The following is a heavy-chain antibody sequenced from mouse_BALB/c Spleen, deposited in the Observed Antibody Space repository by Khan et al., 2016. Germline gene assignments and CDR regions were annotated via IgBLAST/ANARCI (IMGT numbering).Heavy chain of an antibody. CDR2: ISYSGST. Sequence: EVQLQESGPGLVKPSQSLSLTCTVTGYSITSDYAWNWIRQFPGNKLEWMGYISYSGSTSYNPSLKSRISITRDTSQNQSFLRLNSVTTEDTATYYCARNGNRYERTWFAYWGQGTLVTVSA. CDR1: GYSITSDYA. V-gene: IGHV3-2*02. CDR3: ARNGNRYERTWFAY. D-gene: IGHD2-14*01. J-gene: IGHJ3*01.